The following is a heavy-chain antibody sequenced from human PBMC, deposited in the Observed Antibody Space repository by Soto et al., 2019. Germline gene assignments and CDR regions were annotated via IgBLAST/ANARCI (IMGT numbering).Heavy chain of an antibody. D-gene: IGHD2-15*01. CDR2: IWYDGSHK. V-gene: IGHV3-33*01. CDR1: GFTFSNYG. CDR3: ARDPTPGAFDV. Sequence: GGSLRLSCAASGFTFSNYGMHWVRQAPGKGLEWVAVIWYDGSHKYYADSVKGRFTISRDNSNKTLYLQMNSLRPDDTAVYYCARDPTPGAFDVWGQGTMVTVSS. J-gene: IGHJ3*01.